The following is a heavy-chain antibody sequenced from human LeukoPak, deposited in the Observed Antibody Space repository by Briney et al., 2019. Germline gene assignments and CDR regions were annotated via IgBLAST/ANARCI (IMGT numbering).Heavy chain of an antibody. CDR2: ISSSSSYI. V-gene: IGHV3-21*01. D-gene: IGHD3-10*01. CDR3: AREGHPINMVSGVINQANYGMDV. Sequence: GGSLRLSCAASGFTFSSYSMNWVRQAPGKGLEWVSSISSSSSYIYYADSVKGRFTISRDNAKNSLYLQMNSLRAEDTAVYYCAREGHPINMVSGVINQANYGMDVWGKGTTVTVSS. J-gene: IGHJ6*04. CDR1: GFTFSSYS.